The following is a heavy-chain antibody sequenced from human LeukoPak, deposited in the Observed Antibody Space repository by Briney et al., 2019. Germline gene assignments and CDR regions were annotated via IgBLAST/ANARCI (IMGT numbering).Heavy chain of an antibody. CDR3: ARDVIAAADVEFDY. CDR1: GGSISSYY. D-gene: IGHD6-13*01. CDR2: IYYSGST. V-gene: IGHV4-59*01. Sequence: SETLSLTCTVSGGSISSYYWSWIRQPPGKGLEWIGYIYYSGSTNYNPSLKSRVTISVDTSKNQFSLKLSSVTAADTAVYYCARDVIAAADVEFDYWGQGTLVTVSS. J-gene: IGHJ4*02.